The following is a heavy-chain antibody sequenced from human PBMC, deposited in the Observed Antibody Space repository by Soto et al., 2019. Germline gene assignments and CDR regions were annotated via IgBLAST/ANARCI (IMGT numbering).Heavy chain of an antibody. CDR1: GFSVSTSGVA. CDR2: IYWDDDK. D-gene: IGHD3-22*01. Sequence: QITLKESGPTLVKPTQTLTLTCTCSGFSVSTSGVAVGWIRQPPGKALEWLALIYWDDDKRYSPSLKSRLAITKDTSKNQVVLTMTNMDPVDTATYYCAHRGYDSSGYLNWFDPRGQGTLVTVSS. V-gene: IGHV2-5*02. J-gene: IGHJ5*02. CDR3: AHRGYDSSGYLNWFDP.